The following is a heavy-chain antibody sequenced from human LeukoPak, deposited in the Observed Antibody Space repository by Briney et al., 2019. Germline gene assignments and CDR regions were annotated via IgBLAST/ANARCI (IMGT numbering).Heavy chain of an antibody. D-gene: IGHD1/OR15-1a*01. CDR1: GGTFSSYA. Sequence: SVKVSCKASGGTFSSYAISWVREAPGQGLEWMGGIISIFGTANYAQKFQGRVTITADESTSTAYMELSSLRSEDTAVYYCARENNTGEDWFDPWGQGTLVTVSS. CDR3: ARENNTGEDWFDP. CDR2: IISIFGTA. V-gene: IGHV1-69*13. J-gene: IGHJ5*02.